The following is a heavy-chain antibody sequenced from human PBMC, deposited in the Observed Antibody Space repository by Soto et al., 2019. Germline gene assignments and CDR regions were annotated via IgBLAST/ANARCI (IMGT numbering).Heavy chain of an antibody. Sequence: PSETLSLTCTVSGDSVTSGTYYWTWIRQPPGKGLEYIGYIFYTGSSNYNPSLKSRVTMSVDTSRNQFTLRLSSVTAADTAVYYCARYGHTVRGFDPWGQGTLVTVSS. CDR3: ARYGHTVRGFDP. D-gene: IGHD2-2*02. J-gene: IGHJ5*02. CDR1: GDSVTSGTYY. CDR2: IFYTGSS. V-gene: IGHV4-61*01.